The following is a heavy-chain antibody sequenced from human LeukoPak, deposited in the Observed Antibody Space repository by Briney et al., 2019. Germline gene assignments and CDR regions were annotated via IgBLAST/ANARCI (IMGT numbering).Heavy chain of an antibody. CDR1: GFTFDDYG. CDR2: INWNGGST. D-gene: IGHD5-24*01. J-gene: IGHJ4*02. CDR3: ARGAWWLQSKRGGYFDY. V-gene: IGHV3-20*04. Sequence: GGSLRLSCAASGFTFDDYGMSWVRQAPGKGLEWVSGINWNGGSTGYADSVKGRFTISRDNAKNSLYLQMNSLRAEDTALYYCARGAWWLQSKRGGYFDYWGQGTLVTVSS.